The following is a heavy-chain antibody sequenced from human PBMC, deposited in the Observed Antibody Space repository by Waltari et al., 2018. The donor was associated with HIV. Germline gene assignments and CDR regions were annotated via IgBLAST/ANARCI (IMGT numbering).Heavy chain of an antibody. CDR1: GYTFTSYD. CDR3: ARGRVQVRGAMYYFDY. V-gene: IGHV1-8*01. Sequence: QVQLVQSGAEVKKPGASVKVSCKASGYTFTSYDINWVRQATGQWLEWMGWMNPNSSNTGYPQKFQGRVTMTRNTSIRAAYRELSSLRSEDTAVYYCARGRVQVRGAMYYFDYWGQGTLVTVSS. CDR2: MNPNSSNT. J-gene: IGHJ4*02. D-gene: IGHD3-10*01.